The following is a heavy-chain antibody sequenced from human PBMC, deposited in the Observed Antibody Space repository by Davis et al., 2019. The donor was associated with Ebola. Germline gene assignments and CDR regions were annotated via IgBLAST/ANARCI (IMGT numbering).Heavy chain of an antibody. CDR3: ARDIMGAD. D-gene: IGHD1-26*01. Sequence: ASVKVSCKASGYTFTSYYIHWVRQAPGQGLEWMGIINPSGGSTNYAQKFQGRVTITADKSTSTAYMELSSLRSEDTAVYYCARDIMGADWGQGTLVTVSS. J-gene: IGHJ4*02. V-gene: IGHV1-46*01. CDR2: INPSGGST. CDR1: GYTFTSYY.